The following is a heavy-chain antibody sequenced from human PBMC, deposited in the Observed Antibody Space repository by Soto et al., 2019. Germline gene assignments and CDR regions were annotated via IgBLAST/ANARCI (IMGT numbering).Heavy chain of an antibody. V-gene: IGHV3-23*01. D-gene: IGHD6-13*01. J-gene: IGHJ4*02. CDR1: GFTFSSYA. CDR2: ISGSGGST. Sequence: GGSLRLSCAASGFTFSSYAMSWVRQAPGKGLEWVSAISGSGGSTYYADSVKGRFTISRDNSKNTLYLQMNSLRAEDTAVYYCAKPRFTIAAAYNYFDYWGQGTLVTVSS. CDR3: AKPRFTIAAAYNYFDY.